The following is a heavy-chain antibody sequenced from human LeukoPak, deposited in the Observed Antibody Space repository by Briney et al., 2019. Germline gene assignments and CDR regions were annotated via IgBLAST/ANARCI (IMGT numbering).Heavy chain of an antibody. J-gene: IGHJ5*02. CDR3: ARQLDLYCSGGSCYGRSYWFDP. V-gene: IGHV4-59*02. D-gene: IGHD2-15*01. CDR1: GFTVSSNY. Sequence: GSLRLSCAASGFTVSSNYMSWIRQPPGKGLEWIGYIYYSGSTNYNPSLKSRVTISVDTSKNQFSLKLSSVTAADTAVYYCARQLDLYCSGGSCYGRSYWFDPWGQGTLVTVSS. CDR2: IYYSGST.